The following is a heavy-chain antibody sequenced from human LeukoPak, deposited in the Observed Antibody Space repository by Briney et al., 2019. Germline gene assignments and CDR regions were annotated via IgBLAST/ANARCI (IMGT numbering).Heavy chain of an antibody. CDR1: GGSISSGSYF. CDR3: ARELRYDNSDSGAF. D-gene: IGHD3-22*01. Sequence: PSETLSLTCTVSGGSISSGSYFWSWIRQSAGRGLEWIGRIDSSGNTNYNPSLKSRVTMSLDTSKNQFSLKLSSVTAADTAVYYCARELRYDNSDSGAFWGQGTVVTVSS. V-gene: IGHV4-61*02. J-gene: IGHJ3*01. CDR2: IDSSGNT.